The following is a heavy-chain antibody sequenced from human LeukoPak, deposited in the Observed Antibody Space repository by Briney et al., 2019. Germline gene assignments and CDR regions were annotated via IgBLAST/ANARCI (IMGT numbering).Heavy chain of an antibody. V-gene: IGHV4-59*05. D-gene: IGHD3-10*01. Sequence: SETLSLTCTVSGGSISSYYWSWIRQPPGKGLEWIGSIYYSGSTYYNPSLKSRVTISVDTSKNQFSLKLSSVTAADTAVYYCARTGTMYYYGSGSYYNWGQGTLVTVSS. CDR2: IYYSGST. CDR3: ARTGTMYYYGSGSYYN. J-gene: IGHJ4*02. CDR1: GGSISSYY.